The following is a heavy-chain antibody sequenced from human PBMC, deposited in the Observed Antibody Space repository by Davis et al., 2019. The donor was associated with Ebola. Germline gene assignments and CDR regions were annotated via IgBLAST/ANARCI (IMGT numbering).Heavy chain of an antibody. J-gene: IGHJ3*02. CDR2: IWFDGSNK. D-gene: IGHD4-11*01. V-gene: IGHV3-33*01. Sequence: LSLTCAASGFTFSSYGMYWVRQAPGKGLEWVAVIWFDGSNKYYADSVKGRFTLSRDNSKSALYLQMNSLRAEDTAVYYCARPGSTVTNVYAFDIWGQGTMVTVSS. CDR3: ARPGSTVTNVYAFDI. CDR1: GFTFSSYG.